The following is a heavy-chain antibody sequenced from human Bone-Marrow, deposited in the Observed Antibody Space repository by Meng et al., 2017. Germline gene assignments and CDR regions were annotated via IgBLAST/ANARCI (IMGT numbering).Heavy chain of an antibody. V-gene: IGHV3-7*01. CDR1: GFTFSTFW. CDR3: ARINWGSVDY. CDR2: IKQDGSGE. Sequence: LSLTCAASGFTFSTFWMTWVRQAPGRGLEWVANIKQDGSGEYYVDSVKGRFTISRDNAKNSLFLQMNSLRAEDTAVYYCARINWGSVDYWGQGTPVTVSS. J-gene: IGHJ4*02. D-gene: IGHD7-27*01.